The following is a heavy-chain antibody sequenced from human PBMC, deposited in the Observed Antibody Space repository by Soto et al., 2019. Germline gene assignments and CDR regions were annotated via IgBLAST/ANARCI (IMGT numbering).Heavy chain of an antibody. Sequence: PSETLSVTCTVSGGSISSGGYYWSWIRQHPGKGLEWIGYIYYSGSTNYNPSLKSRVTISVDTSKNQFSLKLSSVTAADTAVYYCARATYYDILTGYYSEGDYYGMDVWGQGTTVTVSS. CDR2: IYYSGST. CDR1: GGSISSGGYY. J-gene: IGHJ6*02. V-gene: IGHV4-61*08. D-gene: IGHD3-9*01. CDR3: ARATYYDILTGYYSEGDYYGMDV.